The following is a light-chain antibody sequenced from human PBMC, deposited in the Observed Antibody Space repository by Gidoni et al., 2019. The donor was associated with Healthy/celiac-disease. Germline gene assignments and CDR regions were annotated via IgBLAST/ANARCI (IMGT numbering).Light chain of an antibody. CDR3: QQYNSYSPWVT. J-gene: IGKJ2*01. Sequence: DIQMTQSPSTLSASVGDRVTITCRASQSISSWLAWYQQKPGKAPKLLIYKASSLESGVPSRFSGSGSGTEFTLTISSLQPDDFATYYCQQYNSYSPWVTFGQXTKLEIK. V-gene: IGKV1-5*03. CDR2: KAS. CDR1: QSISSW.